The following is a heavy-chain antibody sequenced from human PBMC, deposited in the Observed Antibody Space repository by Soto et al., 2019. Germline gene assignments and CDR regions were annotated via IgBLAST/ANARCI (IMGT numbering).Heavy chain of an antibody. V-gene: IGHV4-59*01. Sequence: SETLSLTCTVSGGSISSYYWSWIRQPPGKGLEWIGYIYYSGSTNYNPSLKSRVTISVDTSKNQFSLKLSSVTAADTAVYYCARGVYGSGSYFYWWFDPWGQGTLVTVSS. CDR3: ARGVYGSGSYFYWWFDP. CDR1: GGSISSYY. J-gene: IGHJ5*02. CDR2: IYYSGST. D-gene: IGHD3-10*01.